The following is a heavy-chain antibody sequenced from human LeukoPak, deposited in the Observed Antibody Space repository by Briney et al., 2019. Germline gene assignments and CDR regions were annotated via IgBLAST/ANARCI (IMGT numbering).Heavy chain of an antibody. D-gene: IGHD2-2*02. CDR2: INAGNGNT. V-gene: IGHV1-3*03. CDR1: GYTFTGYA. CDR3: ARGIPSPADHYYMDV. Sequence: ASVEVSCKASGYTFTGYAMHWVRQAPGQRLEWIGWINAGNGNTKYSQEFQGRVTITRATSASTAYMELSSLRSEDMAVYYCARGIPSPADHYYMDVWGKGTTVTVSS. J-gene: IGHJ6*03.